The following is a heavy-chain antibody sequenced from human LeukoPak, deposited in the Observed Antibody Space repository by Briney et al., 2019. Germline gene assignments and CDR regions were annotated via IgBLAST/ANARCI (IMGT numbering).Heavy chain of an antibody. D-gene: IGHD5-24*01. CDR2: IYYGGVT. V-gene: IGHV4-59*01. Sequence: PSETLSLTCTVSGASISSYYWTWIRQPPGKGLEWIGYIYYGGVTKYNPSFKSRVTISVDTSKNQFSLKLNSVTAADTAVYYCAGERNGYNPDWGQGTLVTVSS. CDR1: GASISSYY. J-gene: IGHJ1*01. CDR3: AGERNGYNPD.